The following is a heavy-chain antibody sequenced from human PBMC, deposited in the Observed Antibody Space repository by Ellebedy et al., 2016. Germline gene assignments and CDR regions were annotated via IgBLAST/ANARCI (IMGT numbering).Heavy chain of an antibody. CDR3: ARGYDTTMGMYFDY. J-gene: IGHJ4*02. Sequence: GESLKISXAASGFSVNTFFMSWVRQAPGKGLEWVSTISGDGDSTYFADSVKGRFTISRDNSKNTLFLQMNSLRAEDTAVYYCARGYDTTMGMYFDYWGQGTLVTVSS. D-gene: IGHD5-18*01. CDR2: ISGDGDST. V-gene: IGHV3-23*01. CDR1: GFSVNTFF.